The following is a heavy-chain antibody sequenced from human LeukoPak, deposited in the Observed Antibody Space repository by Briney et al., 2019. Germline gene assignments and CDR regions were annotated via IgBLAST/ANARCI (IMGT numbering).Heavy chain of an antibody. CDR2: IYHSGST. Sequence: SETLSLTCTVSDYSISSGYYWGWIRQPPGKGLEWIGSIYHSGSTYYNPSLKSRVTISVDTSKNQFSLKLSSVTAADTAVYYCAGYSASLRCFDPWGQGTLVTVSS. D-gene: IGHD4-17*01. V-gene: IGHV4-38-2*02. CDR1: DYSISSGYY. CDR3: AGYSASLRCFDP. J-gene: IGHJ5*02.